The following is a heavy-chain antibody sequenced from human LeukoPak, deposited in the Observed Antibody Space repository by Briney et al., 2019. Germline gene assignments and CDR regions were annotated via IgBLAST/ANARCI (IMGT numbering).Heavy chain of an antibody. D-gene: IGHD5-18*01. CDR2: IYNSGRI. CDR1: GASISSTNYF. Sequence: PSETLSLTCTVSGASISSTNYFWGWIRQSRGKGLEWIGTIYNSGRIDYNPSLKSRVSISLDTSKNQFSLKLSSVTAADTAVYYCARGERDTAISYWGQGTLVTVSS. V-gene: IGHV4-39*07. J-gene: IGHJ4*02. CDR3: ARGERDTAISY.